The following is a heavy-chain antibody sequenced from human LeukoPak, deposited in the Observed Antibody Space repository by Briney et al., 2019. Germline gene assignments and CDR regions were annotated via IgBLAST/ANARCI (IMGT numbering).Heavy chain of an antibody. Sequence: GASVKVSCKASGYTFTSFYMHWVRQAPGQGLEWMGILNPSGGSTSYAQKFQGRVTMIRDTSTSTVYMELSSLRSEDTAVYYCARGYGSGRYYYGMDVWGKGTTVTVSS. CDR1: GYTFTSFY. CDR2: LNPSGGST. V-gene: IGHV1-46*01. D-gene: IGHD3-10*01. J-gene: IGHJ6*04. CDR3: ARGYGSGRYYYGMDV.